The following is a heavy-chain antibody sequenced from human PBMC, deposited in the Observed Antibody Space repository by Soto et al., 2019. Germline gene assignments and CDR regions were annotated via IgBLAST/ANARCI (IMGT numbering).Heavy chain of an antibody. CDR3: ARLQYTVVTPIDM. CDR2: IHNSGNT. Sequence: QVQLQESGPGLVKPSETLSLTCTVPGGSISNYYWTWIRQFPGKRLEWIAHIHNSGNTNSNPSLKSRVTISIDTCKNQISLRLTSVTAAETAMYYGARLQYTVVTPIDMWGQGPMVTVS. CDR1: GGSISNYY. V-gene: IGHV4-59*01. D-gene: IGHD2-21*02. J-gene: IGHJ3*02.